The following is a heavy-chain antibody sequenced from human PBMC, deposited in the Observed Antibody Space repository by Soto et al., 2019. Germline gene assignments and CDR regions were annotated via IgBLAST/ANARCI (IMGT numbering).Heavy chain of an antibody. Sequence: GSLRLSCAASGFTFSTYAMNWVRQAPGEGLEWLSLISGSGSGTYYAGSVKGRFTISRDNSKNTLYLQMNSLRAEDTALYYCAKDQGNTVVGASRGFDHWGQGTLVTVSS. J-gene: IGHJ4*02. CDR2: ISGSGSGT. CDR1: GFTFSTYA. V-gene: IGHV3-23*01. D-gene: IGHD1-26*01. CDR3: AKDQGNTVVGASRGFDH.